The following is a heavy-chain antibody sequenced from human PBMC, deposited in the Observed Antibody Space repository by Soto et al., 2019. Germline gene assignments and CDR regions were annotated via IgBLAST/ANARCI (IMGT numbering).Heavy chain of an antibody. J-gene: IGHJ4*02. V-gene: IGHV1-2*04. Sequence: QVQLLQSGAEVQKPGASVKVSCKASGYNFTGYYMHWVRQAPGQGLEWLGWSNPNSGGTNYAQKFQGWVTMTRDTSISTAYMELSRLRSDDTAVYYCARRLGAPGTPFDYWGQGTLVTVSS. CDR1: GYNFTGYY. D-gene: IGHD3-16*01. CDR2: SNPNSGGT. CDR3: ARRLGAPGTPFDY.